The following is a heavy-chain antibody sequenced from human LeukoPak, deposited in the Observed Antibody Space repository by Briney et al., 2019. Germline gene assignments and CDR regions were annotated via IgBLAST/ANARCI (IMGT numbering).Heavy chain of an antibody. D-gene: IGHD5-12*01. Sequence: GGSLRLSCAASGFTFSSYAMNWVRQAPGKGLEWVSRISDSGDIPYYADSVKGRFTISRDNSKNTLYLQMNSLRAEDTAVYYCAKDRAGYSGARGFDYWGQRTLVTVSS. V-gene: IGHV3-23*01. J-gene: IGHJ4*02. CDR1: GFTFSSYA. CDR2: ISDSGDIP. CDR3: AKDRAGYSGARGFDY.